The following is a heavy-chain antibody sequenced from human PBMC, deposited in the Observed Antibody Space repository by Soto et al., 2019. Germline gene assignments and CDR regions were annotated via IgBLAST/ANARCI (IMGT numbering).Heavy chain of an antibody. D-gene: IGHD1-26*01. CDR2: ISYDGSNK. Sequence: LRLSCAASGFTFSSYGMHWVRQAPGKGLEWVAVISYDGSNKYYADSVKGRFTISRDNSKNTLYLQMNSLRAEDTAVYYCAKDQSYAPAYWGQGALVTVSS. CDR1: GFTFSSYG. J-gene: IGHJ4*02. V-gene: IGHV3-30*18. CDR3: AKDQSYAPAY.